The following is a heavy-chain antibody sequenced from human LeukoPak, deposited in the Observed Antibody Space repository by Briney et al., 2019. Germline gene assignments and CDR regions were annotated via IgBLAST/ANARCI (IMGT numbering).Heavy chain of an antibody. CDR1: GYTFTSYD. CDR3: ARDWVYSNEFGYYGMDV. D-gene: IGHD4-11*01. V-gene: IGHV1-8*01. J-gene: IGHJ6*02. Sequence: ASVTVSCKASGYTFTSYDINWVRQATGQGLEWMGWMNPNSGNTGYAQKFQGGVTMTRNTSISTAYMELSSLRSEDTAVYYCARDWVYSNEFGYYGMDVWGQGTTVTVSS. CDR2: MNPNSGNT.